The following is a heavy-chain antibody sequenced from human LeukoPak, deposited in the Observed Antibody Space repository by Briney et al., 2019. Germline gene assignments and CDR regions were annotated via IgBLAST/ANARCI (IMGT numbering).Heavy chain of an antibody. CDR3: ARSPMIVVVTGYYFDY. Sequence: ASVKVSCKASGYTFTSYYIHWARQAPGQGLEWMGVINSRSGGTTYAQKFQGRVTMTRDTSTSTAYMELSSLRSEDTAVYYCARSPMIVVVTGYYFDYWGQGTLVTVSS. CDR1: GYTFTSYY. D-gene: IGHD3-22*01. V-gene: IGHV1-46*01. CDR2: INSRSGGT. J-gene: IGHJ4*02.